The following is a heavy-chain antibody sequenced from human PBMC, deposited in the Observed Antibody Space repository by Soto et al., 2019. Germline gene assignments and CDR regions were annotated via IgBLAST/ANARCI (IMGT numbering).Heavy chain of an antibody. D-gene: IGHD5-12*01. CDR3: ARAGRRWLHGYYYEF. J-gene: IGHJ4*02. CDR2: IHDDGST. CDR1: GGSVSSGDFY. Sequence: SETLSLTCSVSGGSVSSGDFYWSWIRQPPGKGLEWIGYIHDDGSTHYTSSLRTRVTISVDTSKNQFSLRLSSVTAADAAVYYCARAGRRWLHGYYYEFWGQGTLVTVSS. V-gene: IGHV4-30-4*01.